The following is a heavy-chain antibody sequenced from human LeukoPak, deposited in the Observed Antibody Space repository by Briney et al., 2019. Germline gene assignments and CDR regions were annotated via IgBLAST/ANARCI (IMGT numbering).Heavy chain of an antibody. CDR2: TYDSGSS. V-gene: IGHV4-59*01. J-gene: IGHJ4*02. CDR3: ARGWASSWYYFDF. Sequence: PSETLSLTCAVSGGSIRNYDWSWIGQPPGKGLEGIGYTYDSGSSSYNACLRSRGSISIDTCKNQFSLTLSSVTAADTAVYYCARGWASSWYYFDFWGQGTLVTVSS. CDR1: GGSIRNYD. D-gene: IGHD2-2*01.